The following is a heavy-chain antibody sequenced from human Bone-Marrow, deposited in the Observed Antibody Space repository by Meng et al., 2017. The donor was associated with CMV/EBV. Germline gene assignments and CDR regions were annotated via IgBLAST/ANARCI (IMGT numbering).Heavy chain of an antibody. V-gene: IGHV1-2*02. CDR2: INPNSGGT. CDR3: ARDGIGGNAFDI. Sequence: ASVKVSCKASGYAFTGYYMHWVRQAPGQGLEWMGWINPNSGGTNYAQKFQGRVTMTRDTSISTAYMELSRLRSDDTAVYYCARDGIGGNAFDIWGQGTMVTVSS. CDR1: GYAFTGYY. J-gene: IGHJ3*02. D-gene: IGHD3-10*01.